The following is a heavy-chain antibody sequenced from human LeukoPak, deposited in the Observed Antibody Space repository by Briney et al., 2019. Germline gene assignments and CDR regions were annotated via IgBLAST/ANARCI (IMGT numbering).Heavy chain of an antibody. J-gene: IGHJ4*02. D-gene: IGHD6-6*01. CDR1: GGSFSGYY. CDR3: ARAEYSSSSMVDY. CDR2: INHSGST. Sequence: PSETLSLTCAVYGGSFSGYYWSWIRQPPGKGLEWIGEINHSGSTNYNPSLKSRVTISVDTSKNQFSLKLSSVTAADTAVYYCARAEYSSSSMVDYWGQGTLVTVSS. V-gene: IGHV4-34*01.